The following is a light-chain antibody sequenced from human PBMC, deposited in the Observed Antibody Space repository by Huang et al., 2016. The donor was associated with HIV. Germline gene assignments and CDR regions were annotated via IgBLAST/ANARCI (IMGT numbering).Light chain of an antibody. CDR2: AAA. CDR1: QSISNF. CDR3: LQTLDTPPT. J-gene: IGKJ1*01. Sequence: DIQMTQSPSSLSASVGDRATITCRASQSISNFFNWYQQKQGKAPNLVIYAAASLQSGVPSRCSGSVSETEFTLTITSLQPEDFATYYCLQTLDTPPTFGQGTKV. V-gene: IGKV1-39*01.